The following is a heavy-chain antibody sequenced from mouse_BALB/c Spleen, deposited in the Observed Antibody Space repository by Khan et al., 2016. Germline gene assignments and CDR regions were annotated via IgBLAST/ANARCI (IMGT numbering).Heavy chain of an antibody. V-gene: IGHV1-12*01. CDR1: GYTFTSYN. D-gene: IGHD1-2*01. Sequence: QVQLQQSGAELVKPGASVKMSCKASGYTFTSYNMHWVKQTPGQGLEWIGAIYPGNGDTSYNQKFKGQATLTADKSSSTAYMQLSSLTSEDSAVYYCYGFAYWCQGTLVTVSA. J-gene: IGHJ3*01. CDR2: IYPGNGDT. CDR3: YGFAY.